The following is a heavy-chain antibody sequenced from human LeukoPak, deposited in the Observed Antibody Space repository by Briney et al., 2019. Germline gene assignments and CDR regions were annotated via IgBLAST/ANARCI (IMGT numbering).Heavy chain of an antibody. J-gene: IGHJ4*02. Sequence: SETLSLTCTVSGDSISSYYWSWIRQPPGKGLEWRGYINYSGNTNYNPSLKSRVTISVDTSKNQFSLRLTSVTAADTAVYYFAREGRQDFVYFDFWGQGTLVTVSS. CDR2: INYSGNT. CDR3: AREGRQDFVYFDF. D-gene: IGHD3/OR15-3a*01. CDR1: GDSISSYY. V-gene: IGHV4-59*01.